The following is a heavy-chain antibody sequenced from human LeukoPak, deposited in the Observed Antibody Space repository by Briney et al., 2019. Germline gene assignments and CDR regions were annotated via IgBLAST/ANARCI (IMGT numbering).Heavy chain of an antibody. CDR1: GFTFSIYG. V-gene: IGHV3-33*01. J-gene: IGHJ4*02. Sequence: GGSLRLSRAASGFTFSIYGMHWVRQAPGKGLEWVAVIWYDGSNKYYADSVKGRFTISRDNSKNTLYLQMNSLRAEDTAVYYCARGIYGDTRPSDYWGQGTLVTVSS. CDR2: IWYDGSNK. CDR3: ARGIYGDTRPSDY. D-gene: IGHD4-17*01.